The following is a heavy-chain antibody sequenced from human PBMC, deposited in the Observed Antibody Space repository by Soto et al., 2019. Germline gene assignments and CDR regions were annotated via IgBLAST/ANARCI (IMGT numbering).Heavy chain of an antibody. Sequence: QVQLVESGGDLVKPGGSLRLSCAASGFIFSDYHMNWIRQAPGKGLEWVSYISSSGSTIYYADSVKGRFTISRDNAKNSLYLQMNSLRAEDTAVYYCARGRYSAVPFDVWGQGTMVTVSS. D-gene: IGHD1-20*01. CDR2: ISSSGSTI. CDR3: ARGRYSAVPFDV. V-gene: IGHV3-11*01. CDR1: GFIFSDYH. J-gene: IGHJ3*01.